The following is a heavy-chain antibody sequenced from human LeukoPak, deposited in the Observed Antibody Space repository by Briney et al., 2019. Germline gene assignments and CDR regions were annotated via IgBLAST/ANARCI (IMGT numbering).Heavy chain of an antibody. Sequence: GGSLRLSCAASGFTFSSYAMSWVRQAPGKGLEWVSAISGSGGSTYYADSVKGRFTISRDNSKNTLYLQMNSLRAEDTAAYYCAKDFSRIAAADPFDYWGQGTLVTVSS. CDR3: AKDFSRIAAADPFDY. D-gene: IGHD6-13*01. J-gene: IGHJ4*02. CDR1: GFTFSSYA. V-gene: IGHV3-23*01. CDR2: ISGSGGST.